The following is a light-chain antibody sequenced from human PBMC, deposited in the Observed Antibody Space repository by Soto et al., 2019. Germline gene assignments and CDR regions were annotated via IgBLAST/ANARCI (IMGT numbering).Light chain of an antibody. CDR1: QGISSY. Sequence: AIRMTQSPSSFSASTGDRVTITCRASQGISSYLAWYQQKPGKAPKLLIYAASTLQSGVPSRFSGSGSGTDFPLTISCLQSEDFATYYCQQYYSYPQFTFGPGTKVDI. J-gene: IGKJ3*01. CDR2: AAS. V-gene: IGKV1-8*01. CDR3: QQYYSYPQFT.